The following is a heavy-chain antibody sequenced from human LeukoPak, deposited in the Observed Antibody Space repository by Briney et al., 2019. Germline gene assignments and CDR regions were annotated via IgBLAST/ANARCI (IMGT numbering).Heavy chain of an antibody. CDR3: ASRREYTKDNWFDH. J-gene: IGHJ5*02. CDR2: INHSGST. Sequence: SETLSLTCAVYGVSFSGYYWSWIRQPPGKGLEWLGEINHSGSTNYNPSLKSRVTISVDTSKNQFSLKLSSVTAADTAVYYCASRREYTKDNWFDHWGQGTLVTVSS. CDR1: GVSFSGYY. D-gene: IGHD2/OR15-2a*01. V-gene: IGHV4-34*01.